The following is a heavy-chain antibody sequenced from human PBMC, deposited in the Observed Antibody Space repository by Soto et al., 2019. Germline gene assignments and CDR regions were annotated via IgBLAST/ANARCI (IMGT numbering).Heavy chain of an antibody. Sequence: SLRRSCAPSGFSLSPYWMHWVRQVPGRGLEWVARLSSDCFGAAYSGSVKGRFFIPTDIARNTLSLQMNSLRADDTAVYYCARDLGGPDYWGRGTSVSVSS. J-gene: IGHJ4*02. D-gene: IGHD3-16*01. V-gene: IGHV3-74*03. CDR3: ARDLGGPDY. CDR1: GFSLSPYW. CDR2: LSSDCFGA.